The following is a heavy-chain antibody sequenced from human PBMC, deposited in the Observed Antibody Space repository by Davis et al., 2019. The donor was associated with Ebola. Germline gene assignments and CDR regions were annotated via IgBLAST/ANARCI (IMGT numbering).Heavy chain of an antibody. D-gene: IGHD1-14*01. Sequence: PGGSLRLSCAASGFIFSNYAMSWVRQAPGKGLEWVSAVSTSGGINFYGDSVRGRFTISRDNSRNTLYLQMNSLRVEDTAVYYCARAVPGNRRFDHWGQGTLVTVSS. J-gene: IGHJ4*02. CDR3: ARAVPGNRRFDH. V-gene: IGHV3-23*01. CDR1: GFIFSNYA. CDR2: VSTSGGIN.